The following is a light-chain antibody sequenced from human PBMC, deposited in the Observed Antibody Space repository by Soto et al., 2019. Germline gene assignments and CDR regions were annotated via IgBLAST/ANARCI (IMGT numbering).Light chain of an antibody. CDR3: QVWGSSEGV. J-gene: IGLJ3*02. Sequence: YELTQPPSVSVAPGQTATITCGGDNIRSKGVHWYQQRPGQAPVLVFSDDTVRPSWIPERFSGSSSGNTATLAISRVEAGDEADYYCQVWGSSEGVFGGGTKLTVL. V-gene: IGLV3-21*02. CDR1: NIRSKG. CDR2: DDT.